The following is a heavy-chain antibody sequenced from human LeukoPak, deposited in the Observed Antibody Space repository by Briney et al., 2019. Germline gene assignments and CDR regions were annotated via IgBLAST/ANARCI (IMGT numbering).Heavy chain of an antibody. CDR3: ARGPPGAYYGSGSYSYYMDV. CDR1: GGSISSHF. V-gene: IGHV4-59*11. D-gene: IGHD3-10*01. CDR2: IYHSGST. Sequence: SETLSLTCSVSGGSISSHFWSWIRQPPGKGLGWIGYIYHSGSTNYNPSLNSRVTISVDTSKKQFSLKLSSVTAADTAVYYCARGPPGAYYGSGSYSYYMDVWGKGTTVTVSS. J-gene: IGHJ6*03.